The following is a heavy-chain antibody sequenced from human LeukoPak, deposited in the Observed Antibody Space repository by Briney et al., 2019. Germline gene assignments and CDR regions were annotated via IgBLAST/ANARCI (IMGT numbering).Heavy chain of an antibody. D-gene: IGHD3-22*01. CDR1: GYTFTGYY. CDR2: INPNSGGT. J-gene: IGHJ4*02. CDR3: ARGNYYDSIGRYDY. V-gene: IGHV1-2*04. Sequence: ASVKVSCKASGYTFTGYYMHWVRQAPGQGLEWMGWINPNSGGTNYAQKFQGWVTMTRNTSISTAYMELSRLRSDDTAVYYCARGNYYDSIGRYDYWGQGTLVTVSS.